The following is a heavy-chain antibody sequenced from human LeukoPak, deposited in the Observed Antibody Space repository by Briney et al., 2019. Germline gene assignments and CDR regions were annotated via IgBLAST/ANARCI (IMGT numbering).Heavy chain of an antibody. Sequence: NPSETLSLTCAVYGGSFSGYYWSWIRQPPGKGLEWIGEINHSGSTNYNPSLKSRVTISVDKSKNQFSLKLSSVTAADTAVYYCARDVGYCSGGSCYSSDPWGQGTLVTVSS. J-gene: IGHJ5*02. D-gene: IGHD2-15*01. CDR2: INHSGST. CDR1: GGSFSGYY. CDR3: ARDVGYCSGGSCYSSDP. V-gene: IGHV4-34*01.